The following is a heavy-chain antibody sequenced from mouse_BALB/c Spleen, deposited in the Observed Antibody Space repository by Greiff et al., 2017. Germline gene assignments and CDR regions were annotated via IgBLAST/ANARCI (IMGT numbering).Heavy chain of an antibody. CDR2: INPNNGGT. J-gene: IGHJ3*01. D-gene: IGHD2-1*01. CDR3: ARRRLYGNYDWFAY. Sequence: VQLKESGPELVKPGASVKIPCKASGYTFTDYNMDWVKQSHGKSLEWIGDINPNNGGTIYNQKFKGKATLTVDKSSSTAYMELRSLTSEDTAVYYCARRRLYGNYDWFAYWGQGTLVTVSA. V-gene: IGHV1-18*01. CDR1: GYTFTDYN.